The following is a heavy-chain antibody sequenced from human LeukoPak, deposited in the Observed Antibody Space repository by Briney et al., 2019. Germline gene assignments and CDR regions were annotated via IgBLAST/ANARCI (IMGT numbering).Heavy chain of an antibody. CDR2: ISGYYGHT. CDR3: ARDGTLSSCNYYYYMDV. V-gene: IGHV1-18*01. J-gene: IGHJ6*03. Sequence: ASVKVSCKASGYTFTSYAISWVRQAPGQGLEWMGWISGYYGHTNYAQKFQGRVTMTTDTSTSTAYMELRSLRSDDAAVYFCARDGTLSSCNYYYYMDVWGQGTAVTISS. D-gene: IGHD1-26*01. CDR1: GYTFTSYA.